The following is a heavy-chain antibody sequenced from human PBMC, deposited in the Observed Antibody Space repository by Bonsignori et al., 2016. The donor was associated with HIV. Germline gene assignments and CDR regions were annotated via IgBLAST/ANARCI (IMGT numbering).Heavy chain of an antibody. CDR3: ARQGGTTTTRFFYHYMDV. CDR2: VYYSGST. J-gene: IGHJ6*03. Sequence: QLQLQESGPRLVKPSETLSLTCTVSGGSISSSLYYWGWIRQPPGKGLEWIGSVYYSGSTYYNPSLKSRVTISVDTSKNQFSLRLNSVTAADTAVYYCARQGGTTTTRFFYHYMDVWGQGTTGHRSP. V-gene: IGHV4-39*07. CDR1: GGSISSSLYY. D-gene: IGHD1-7*01.